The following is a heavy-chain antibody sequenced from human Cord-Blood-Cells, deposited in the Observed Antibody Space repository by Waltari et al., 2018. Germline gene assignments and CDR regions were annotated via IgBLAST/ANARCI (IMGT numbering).Heavy chain of an antibody. V-gene: IGHV4-31*03. J-gene: IGHJ5*02. CDR1: GGSISSGGYS. CDR2: IYYSGST. D-gene: IGHD6-13*01. CDR3: ARDSSSENWFDP. Sequence: QVQLQESGPGLVKPSQTLSLTCTVSGGSISSGGYSWSWIRQHPGKGLEWIGYIYYSGSTYYNPSLKSRVTISVDTSKNQFSLKLSSVTAADTAVYYCARDSSSENWFDPWGQGTLVTVSS.